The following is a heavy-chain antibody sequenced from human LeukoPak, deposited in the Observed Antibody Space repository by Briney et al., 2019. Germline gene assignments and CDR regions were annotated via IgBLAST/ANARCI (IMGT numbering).Heavy chain of an antibody. Sequence: ASVKVSCKASGYTXTGYYMHWVRQAPGQGLEWMGWINPNSGGTNYAQKFQGRVTMTRDTSISTAYMELSRLRSDDTAVYYCARDPSSPKWELPKGVDYWGQGTLVTVSS. CDR3: ARDPSSPKWELPKGVDY. V-gene: IGHV1-2*02. D-gene: IGHD1-26*01. CDR2: INPNSGGT. CDR1: GYTXTGYY. J-gene: IGHJ4*02.